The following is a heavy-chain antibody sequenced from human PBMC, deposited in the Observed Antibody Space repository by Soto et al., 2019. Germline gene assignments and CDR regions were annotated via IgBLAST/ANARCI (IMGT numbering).Heavy chain of an antibody. CDR2: IWYDGSNK. Sequence: GGSLRLSCVASGFTFSSYGMHWVRQAPGKGLEWVAVIWYDGSNKYYADSVKGRFTISRDNSKNTLYLQMNSLRAEDTAVYYCARDQVFSSFDYWGQGTLVTVSS. J-gene: IGHJ4*02. V-gene: IGHV3-33*01. D-gene: IGHD6-6*01. CDR1: GFTFSSYG. CDR3: ARDQVFSSFDY.